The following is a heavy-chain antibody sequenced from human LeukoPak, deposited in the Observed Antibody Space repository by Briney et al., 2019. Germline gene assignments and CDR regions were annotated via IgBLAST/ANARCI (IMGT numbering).Heavy chain of an antibody. V-gene: IGHV4-61*02. Sequence: SETLSLTCTVSGGSISSGSYYWSWIRQPAGKGLEWIGRIYTSGSTNYNPSLKSRVTISVDTSKNQFSLKLSSVTAADTAVYYCARRGRLSIYYSGSGKFEATDPPDYWGQGTLVTVSS. J-gene: IGHJ4*02. CDR1: GGSISSGSYY. D-gene: IGHD3-10*01. CDR3: ARRGRLSIYYSGSGKFEATDPPDY. CDR2: IYTSGST.